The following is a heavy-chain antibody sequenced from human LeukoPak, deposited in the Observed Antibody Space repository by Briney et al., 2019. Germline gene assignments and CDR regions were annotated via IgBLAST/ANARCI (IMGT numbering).Heavy chain of an antibody. V-gene: IGHV3-43*01. CDR3: AKDKLIRVVYYYSMDV. J-gene: IGHJ6*03. CDR1: GFTFDDYT. Sequence: GGSLRLSCAPSGFTFDDYTMHWVRQAPGKGLQWVSLISWDGGNTYYADSVKGRFTISRDNSKNSLYLQMNSLRTEDTALYYCAKDKLIRVVYYYSMDVWGKGTTVTVSS. CDR2: ISWDGGNT. D-gene: IGHD3-3*01.